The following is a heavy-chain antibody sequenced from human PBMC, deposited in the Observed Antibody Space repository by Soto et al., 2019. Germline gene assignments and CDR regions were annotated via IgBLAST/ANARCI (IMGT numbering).Heavy chain of an antibody. CDR1: GFTFSNYA. CDR3: AKDLGPLDYYDSSGYPAY. D-gene: IGHD3-22*01. V-gene: IGHV3-23*01. J-gene: IGHJ4*02. CDR2: ISGSGGGT. Sequence: GGSLRLSCAASGFTFSNYAMSWVRRAPGKGLEWVSSISGSGGGTFYADSVKGRFTISRDNFKNTLYLQMNSLRAEDTAVYYCAKDLGPLDYYDSSGYPAYWGQGTLVTVSS.